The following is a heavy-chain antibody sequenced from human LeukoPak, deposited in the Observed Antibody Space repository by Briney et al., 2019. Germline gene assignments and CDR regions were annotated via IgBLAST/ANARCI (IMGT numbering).Heavy chain of an antibody. CDR1: GFTFDDYA. J-gene: IGHJ4*02. V-gene: IGHV3-9*01. D-gene: IGHD4-17*01. Sequence: GRSLRLSCAASGFTFDDYAMHWVRQVPGEGLEWVSGISWNSGSIGYADSVKGRFTISRDNAKNSLYLQMNSLRAEDTAFYYCVNDRGVTTPGSGFDYWGQGTLVTVSS. CDR3: VNDRGVTTPGSGFDY. CDR2: ISWNSGSI.